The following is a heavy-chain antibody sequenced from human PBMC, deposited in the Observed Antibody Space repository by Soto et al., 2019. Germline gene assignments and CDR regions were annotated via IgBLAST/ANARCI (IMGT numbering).Heavy chain of an antibody. Sequence: PSDTLSLTCAVYGGSFSGYYWSWIRQPPGKGLEWIGEINHSGSTNYNPSLKSRVTIPVDTSKNQFSLKLSSVTAADTAVYYCARGRLFGGNGVFYGLCKYYYYGMDVWGQGTTVTVSS. CDR2: INHSGST. CDR3: ARGRLFGGNGVFYGLCKYYYYGMDV. CDR1: GGSFSGYY. V-gene: IGHV4-34*01. D-gene: IGHD2-8*01. J-gene: IGHJ6*02.